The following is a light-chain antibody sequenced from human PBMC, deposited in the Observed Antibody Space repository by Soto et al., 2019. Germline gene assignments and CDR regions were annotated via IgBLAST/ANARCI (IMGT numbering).Light chain of an antibody. CDR1: SSDVGSYNY. CDR2: EVS. Sequence: QSALTQPPSASGSPGQSVTLSCTGTSSDVGSYNYVSWYQQHPGKAPKLIIYEVSKRPSGVPDRFSGSKSGNTASLTVSGLQAEDEADYYCSSYAGSNNHVIFGGGTKLTVL. V-gene: IGLV2-8*01. J-gene: IGLJ2*01. CDR3: SSYAGSNNHVI.